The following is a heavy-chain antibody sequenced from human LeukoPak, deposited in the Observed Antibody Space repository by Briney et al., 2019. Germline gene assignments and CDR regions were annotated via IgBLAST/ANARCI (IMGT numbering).Heavy chain of an antibody. V-gene: IGHV4-30-2*01. CDR2: IYHSGST. Sequence: KTSETLSLTCAVSGGSISSGGYSWSWIRQPPGKGLEWIGYIYHSGSTYYNPSLKSRVTISVDTSKNQFSLKLSSVTAADTAVYYCARRQIKTTHFDYWGQGTLVTVSS. CDR3: ARRQIKTTHFDY. J-gene: IGHJ4*02. CDR1: GGSISSGGYS. D-gene: IGHD4-17*01.